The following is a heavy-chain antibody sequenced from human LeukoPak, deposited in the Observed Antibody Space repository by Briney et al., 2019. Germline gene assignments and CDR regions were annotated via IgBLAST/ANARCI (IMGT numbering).Heavy chain of an antibody. D-gene: IGHD6-19*01. V-gene: IGHV3-23*01. J-gene: IGHJ4*02. Sequence: GGSLRLSCVASGLTFTKCAMSWIRQAPGKGLEWVAIITATGDTAYYADSVKGRFTISRDNSRNTVYMQMDSLRAEDTAIYYCAGDRNSDWYSPLDYWGQGSQVTVSP. CDR2: ITATGDTA. CDR1: GLTFTKCA. CDR3: AGDRNSDWYSPLDY.